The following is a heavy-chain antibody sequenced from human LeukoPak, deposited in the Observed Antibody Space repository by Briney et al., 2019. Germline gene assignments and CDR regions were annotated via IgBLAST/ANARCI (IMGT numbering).Heavy chain of an antibody. CDR2: ISSSGSTI. V-gene: IGHV3-11*04. J-gene: IGHJ4*02. D-gene: IGHD5-18*01. CDR1: GFTFSDYY. CDR3: ARWIQLWLPRDPRYYFDY. Sequence: PGGSLRLSCAASGFTFSDYYMSWIRQAPGKGLEWVSYISSSGSTIYYADSVKGRFTISRDNAKNSLYLQMNSLRAEDTAVYYCARWIQLWLPRDPRYYFDYWGQGTLVTVSS.